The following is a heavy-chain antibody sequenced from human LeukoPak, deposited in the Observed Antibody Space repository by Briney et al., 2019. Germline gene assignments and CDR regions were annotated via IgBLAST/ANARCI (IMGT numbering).Heavy chain of an antibody. J-gene: IGHJ4*02. CDR2: FDPEDGET. V-gene: IGHV1-24*01. Sequence: ASVKVSCKVSGYTLTELSMHWVRQAPGKGLEWMGGFDPEDGETIYAQKFQGRVTMTEDTSTDTAYMELSSLRSEDTAVYYCATGASWVTHSDFDYWGQGTLVTVSS. CDR1: GYTLTELS. D-gene: IGHD2-21*02. CDR3: ATGASWVTHSDFDY.